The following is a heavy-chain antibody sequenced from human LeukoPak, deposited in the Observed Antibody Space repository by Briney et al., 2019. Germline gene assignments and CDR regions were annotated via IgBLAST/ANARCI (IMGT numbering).Heavy chain of an antibody. CDR3: AKGSSGGRPYYFDY. J-gene: IGHJ4*02. D-gene: IGHD1-26*01. Sequence: GGSLRLSCVASGFTLSSYFMHWVRQAPGAGVEWPSGISNTGRATDYADSIKGRFTISRDNSKNTVFLQMNSLRAEDTAVYYCAKGSSGGRPYYFDYWGQGTLVTVSS. CDR2: ISNTGRAT. CDR1: GFTLSSYF. V-gene: IGHV3-23*01.